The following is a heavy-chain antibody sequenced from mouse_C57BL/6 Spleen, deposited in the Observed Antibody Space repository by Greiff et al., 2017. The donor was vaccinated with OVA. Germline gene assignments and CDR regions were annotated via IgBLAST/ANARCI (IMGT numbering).Heavy chain of an antibody. V-gene: IGHV1-64*01. CDR2: IHPNSGST. CDR3: AKDLPLDY. Sequence: VQLKQPGAELVKPGASVKLSCKASGYTFTSYWMRWVKQRPGQGLEWIGMIHPNSGSTNYNEKFKSKATLTVDKSSSTAYMQRSSLTSEDSAVYYCAKDLPLDYWGQGTTLTVSS. J-gene: IGHJ2*01. D-gene: IGHD5-1*01. CDR1: GYTFTSYW.